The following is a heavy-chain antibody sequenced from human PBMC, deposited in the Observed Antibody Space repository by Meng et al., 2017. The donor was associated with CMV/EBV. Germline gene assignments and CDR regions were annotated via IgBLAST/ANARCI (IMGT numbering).Heavy chain of an antibody. Sequence: GESLKISCAASGFTFSSYGMHWVRQAPGKGLEWVAFIRHDGTTKFYGDSVKGRLTISRDNSKNTVYLQMNSLRPEETAIYYCAKDLLLFGGANAYFDHWGQGTLVTVSS. CDR1: GFTFSSYG. CDR2: IRHDGTTK. CDR3: AKDLLLFGGANAYFDH. D-gene: IGHD3-16*01. V-gene: IGHV3-30*02. J-gene: IGHJ4*02.